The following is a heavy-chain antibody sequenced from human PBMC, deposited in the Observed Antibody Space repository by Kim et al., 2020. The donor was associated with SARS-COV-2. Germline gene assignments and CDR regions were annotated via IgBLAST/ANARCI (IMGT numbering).Heavy chain of an antibody. CDR3: ARDGGGYGWFGGNDAF. CDR2: IYYSGST. D-gene: IGHD3-10*01. Sequence: SETLSLTCTVSGGSVSSGSYYWSWIRQPPGKGLEWIGYIYYSGSTNYNPSLKSRVTISVDTSKNQFSLKLSSVTAADTAVYYCARDGGGYGWFGGNDAF. V-gene: IGHV4-61*01. CDR1: GGSVSSGSYY. J-gene: IGHJ3*01.